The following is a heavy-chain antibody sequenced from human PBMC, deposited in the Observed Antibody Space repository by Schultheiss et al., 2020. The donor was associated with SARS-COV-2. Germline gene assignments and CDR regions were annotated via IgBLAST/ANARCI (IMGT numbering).Heavy chain of an antibody. J-gene: IGHJ4*02. V-gene: IGHV3-15*01. CDR1: GFTFSSYA. CDR2: IKSKTDGGTT. CDR3: ARDQDITGTAFDY. Sequence: GGSLRLSCAASGFTFSSYAMSWVRQAPGKGLEWVGRIKSKTDGGTTDYAAPVKGRFTISRDDSKNTLYLQMNSLKTEDTAVYYCARDQDITGTAFDYWGQGTLVTVSS. D-gene: IGHD1-20*01.